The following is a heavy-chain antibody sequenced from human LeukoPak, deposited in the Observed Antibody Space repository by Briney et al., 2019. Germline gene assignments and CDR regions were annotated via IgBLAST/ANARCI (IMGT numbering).Heavy chain of an antibody. CDR1: GGSISSGSYY. CDR3: ARLAPATVLYYYYYMDV. CDR2: IYTSGST. V-gene: IGHV4-61*02. D-gene: IGHD4-17*01. Sequence: PSETLSLTCTVSGGSISSGSYYWNWIRQPAGKGLEWIGRIYTSGSTNYNPSLKSRVTISVDTSKNQFSLKLSSVTAADTAVYYCARLAPATVLYYYYYMDVWGKGTTVTISS. J-gene: IGHJ6*03.